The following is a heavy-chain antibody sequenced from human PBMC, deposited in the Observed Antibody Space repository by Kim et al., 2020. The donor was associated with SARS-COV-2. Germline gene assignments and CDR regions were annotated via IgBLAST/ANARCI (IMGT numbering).Heavy chain of an antibody. J-gene: IGHJ3*01. V-gene: IGHV3-74*03. Sequence: SITYADSVKGRFTISRDNARNTLYLQMNSLTTGDTAVYYCTRAEVGAPSDLWGQGTMVIVSS. CDR2: SI. CDR3: TRAEVGAPSDL.